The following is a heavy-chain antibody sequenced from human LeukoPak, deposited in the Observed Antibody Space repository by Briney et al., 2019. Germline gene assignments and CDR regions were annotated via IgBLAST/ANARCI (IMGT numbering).Heavy chain of an antibody. J-gene: IGHJ3*02. V-gene: IGHV4-39*07. CDR1: VDSINSNDYY. CDR2: IYDSGST. Sequence: SESLSLTCSVSVDSINSNDYYWGWIRQPPGKGLELLGSIYDSGSTYYNPSLKSRVTISVDTSKNQFSLKLSSVTAADTAVYYCARDKEGKAFDIWGQGTMVTVSS. CDR3: ARDKEGKAFDI.